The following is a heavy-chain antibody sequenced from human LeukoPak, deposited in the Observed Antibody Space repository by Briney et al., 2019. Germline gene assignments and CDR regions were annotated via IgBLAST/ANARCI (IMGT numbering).Heavy chain of an antibody. CDR2: INHSGST. J-gene: IGHJ4*02. CDR1: GGSFSGYY. Sequence: SETLSLTCAVYGGSFSGYYWSWIRQPPGKGLEWIGEINHSGSTNYNPSLKSRVTISVDTSKNQFSLKLSSVTVADTAVYYCARGRLYDYVWGSYRQPPLDYWGQGTLVTVSS. D-gene: IGHD3-16*02. CDR3: ARGRLYDYVWGSYRQPPLDY. V-gene: IGHV4-34*01.